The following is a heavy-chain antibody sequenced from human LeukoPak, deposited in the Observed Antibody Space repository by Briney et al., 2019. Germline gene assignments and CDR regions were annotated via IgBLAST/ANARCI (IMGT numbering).Heavy chain of an antibody. V-gene: IGHV4-39*07. J-gene: IGHJ3*02. CDR3: ARDRSYLDAFDI. CDR1: GGSISSSSYY. CDR2: IYYSGST. Sequence: SETLSLTCTVSGGSISSSSYYWGWIRQPPGKGLEWIGSIYYSGSTYYNPSLKSRVTISVDTSKNQFSLKLSSVTAADTAVYYCARDRSYLDAFDIWGQGTMVTVSS. D-gene: IGHD1-26*01.